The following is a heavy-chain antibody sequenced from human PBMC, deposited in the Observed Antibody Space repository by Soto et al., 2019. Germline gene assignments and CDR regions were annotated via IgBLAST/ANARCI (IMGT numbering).Heavy chain of an antibody. V-gene: IGHV4-34*01. CDR3: ARGITLKAVVQRDAPDKTYFDS. D-gene: IGHD3-22*01. CDR1: GGSFSGHY. J-gene: IGHJ4*02. Sequence: PSETLALTCAVYGGSFSGHYWSWIRQAPGKELEWIGEINQSGSTNYNPSLKSRVTISVDTSKNQCSLKLSSVTAADTSVYYCARGITLKAVVQRDAPDKTYFDSWGRGTLVTVSS. CDR2: INQSGST.